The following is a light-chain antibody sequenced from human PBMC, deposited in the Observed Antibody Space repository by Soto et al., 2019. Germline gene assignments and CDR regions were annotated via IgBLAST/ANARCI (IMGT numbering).Light chain of an antibody. J-gene: IGKJ1*01. Sequence: DVRMNKIPSTLSAYVGDRVTITCRASQSISSWLAWYQQKPGKAPKLLIYKASSLQSGVPSRFSGSGSGTEFTLTICSLQPDDFAPYYCQQYNSYSWRFGQGTKVDIK. CDR3: QQYNSYSWR. V-gene: IGKV1-5*03. CDR1: QSISSW. CDR2: KAS.